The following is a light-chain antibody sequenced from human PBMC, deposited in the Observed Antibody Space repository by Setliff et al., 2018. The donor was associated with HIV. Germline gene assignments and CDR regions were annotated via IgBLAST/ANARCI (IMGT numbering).Light chain of an antibody. V-gene: IGLV1-40*01. Sequence: QSVLTQPPSVSGAPGQRVIISCTGSSPNIGAGYDVHWYQQLPGTAPKLLIYANTNRPSGVPDRFSGSKSDTSASLAITGLQAEDETDYYCQSYDSSLSGYVFGTGTKVTVL. CDR1: SPNIGAGYD. CDR3: QSYDSSLSGYV. J-gene: IGLJ1*01. CDR2: ANT.